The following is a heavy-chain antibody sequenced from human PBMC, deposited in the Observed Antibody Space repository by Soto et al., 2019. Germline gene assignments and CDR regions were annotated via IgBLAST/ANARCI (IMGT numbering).Heavy chain of an antibody. D-gene: IGHD3-16*02. CDR3: ARAFMGSYPYYYYGMDV. Sequence: PSETLSLTCTVSGGSISSYYWSWIRQPPGKGLEWIGYIYYSGSTNYNPSLKSRVTISVDTSKNQFSLKLSSVTAADTAVYYCARAFMGSYPYYYYGMDVWGQGTLVTVSS. J-gene: IGHJ6*02. CDR1: GGSISSYY. V-gene: IGHV4-59*01. CDR2: IYYSGST.